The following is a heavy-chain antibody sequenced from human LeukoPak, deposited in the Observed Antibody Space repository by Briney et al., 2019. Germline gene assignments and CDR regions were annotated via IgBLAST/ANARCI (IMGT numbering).Heavy chain of an antibody. V-gene: IGHV4-34*01. CDR1: GGSFSGYY. J-gene: IGHJ1*01. Sequence: ASETLSLTCAVYGGSFSGYYWSWIRQPPGKGLEWIGYIYRFGNTDYNPSLMRRVTISLDTSKKQLSLNLTSVTAADTAVYYCAGRGQRYFRDWGQGTLVTVSS. CDR3: AGRGQRYFRD. CDR2: IYRFGNT.